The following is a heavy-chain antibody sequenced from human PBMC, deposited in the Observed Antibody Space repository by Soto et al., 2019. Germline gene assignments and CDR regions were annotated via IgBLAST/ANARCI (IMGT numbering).Heavy chain of an antibody. CDR1: GGSISSGGYS. CDR2: IYHSGST. CDR3: ARGYCSGGSCYINWFDP. D-gene: IGHD2-15*01. V-gene: IGHV4-30-2*01. Sequence: SETLSLTCAVSGGSISSGGYSWSWIRQPPGKGLEWIGYIYHSGSTYYNPSLKSRVTISVDRSKNQFSLKLSSVTAADTAVYYCARGYCSGGSCYINWFDPWGQGTLVTVSS. J-gene: IGHJ5*02.